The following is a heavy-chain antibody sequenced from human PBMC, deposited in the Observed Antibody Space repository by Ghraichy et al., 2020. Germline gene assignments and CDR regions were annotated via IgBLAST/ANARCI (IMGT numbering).Heavy chain of an antibody. D-gene: IGHD2-15*01. Sequence: GGSLRLSCAASGFTFSDYYMSWIRQAPGKGLEWVSYISSGSSYTNYADSVKGRFTISRDNAKNSLYLQMNSLRAEDTAVYYCARDYCSGGSCYNAFDIWGQGTMVTVSS. CDR3: ARDYCSGGSCYNAFDI. CDR2: ISSGSSYT. J-gene: IGHJ3*02. V-gene: IGHV3-11*06. CDR1: GFTFSDYY.